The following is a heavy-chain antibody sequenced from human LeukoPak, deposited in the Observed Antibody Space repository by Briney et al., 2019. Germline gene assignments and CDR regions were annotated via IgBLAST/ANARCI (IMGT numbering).Heavy chain of an antibody. J-gene: IGHJ3*02. Sequence: GGSLRLSCAASGFTFGSYAMSWVRQAPGKGLEWVSTITGSGGSTYYADSVKGRFTISRDNSKNTLYLQMNSLRAEDTAVYYCAKDLWPPYYYDSNNYHAFDTWGQGTMVTASS. CDR2: ITGSGGST. CDR1: GFTFGSYA. D-gene: IGHD3-22*01. V-gene: IGHV3-23*01. CDR3: AKDLWPPYYYDSNNYHAFDT.